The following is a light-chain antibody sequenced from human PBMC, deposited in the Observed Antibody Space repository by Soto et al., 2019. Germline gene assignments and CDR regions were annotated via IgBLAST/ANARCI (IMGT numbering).Light chain of an antibody. CDR2: DVS. J-gene: IGLJ1*01. CDR1: SSDVGGYNY. CDR3: CSYTTSNTRQIV. Sequence: QSALTQPASVSGSPGQSITISCTGTSSDVGGYNYVSWYQHHPGKAPKLMIYDVSNRPSGVSNRFSGSKSGNTASLTISGLQPDDEADYYCCSYTTSNTRQIVFGTGTKLTVL. V-gene: IGLV2-14*03.